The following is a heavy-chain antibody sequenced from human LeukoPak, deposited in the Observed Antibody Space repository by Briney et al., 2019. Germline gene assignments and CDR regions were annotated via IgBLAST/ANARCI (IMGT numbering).Heavy chain of an antibody. CDR2: TYYRSKWGN. V-gene: IGHV6-1*01. CDR3: AREGGVYYYIDV. Sequence: SQTLSLTFAISGDSVSSNSAAWHWIRHSPSNGLEWLGRTYYRSKWGNDYAVSVKSRVTIHPDTSKNQFSLQLNSVTPEDTGVYYCAREGGVYYYIDVWGKGTTVTVSS. CDR1: GDSVSSNSAA. D-gene: IGHD3-16*01. J-gene: IGHJ6*03.